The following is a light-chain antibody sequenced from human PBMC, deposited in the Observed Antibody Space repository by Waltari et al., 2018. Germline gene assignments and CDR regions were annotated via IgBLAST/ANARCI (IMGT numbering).Light chain of an antibody. Sequence: QSALTQPASVSGSPGQSITISCTGTSSDIGSYNYVSWYQQHPGKAPKLIIFDVTNLPSGVSNRVSCSKSGNTASLIISGLQGEDEADYYCSSYMDTTALELFGGGTSLTVL. V-gene: IGLV2-14*03. CDR2: DVT. CDR1: SSDIGSYNY. J-gene: IGLJ2*01. CDR3: SSYMDTTALEL.